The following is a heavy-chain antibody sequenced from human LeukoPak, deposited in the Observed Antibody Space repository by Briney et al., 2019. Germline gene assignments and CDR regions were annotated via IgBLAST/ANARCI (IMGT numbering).Heavy chain of an antibody. V-gene: IGHV1-2*02. CDR1: XYTFTXXY. Sequence: VSCXAXXYTFTXXYMHWVRQAPGQGLEWMGWINPNSGGTNYAQKFQGRVTMTRDTSISTAYMELSRLRSDDTAVYYCARALQNINDWGQGTLVTVSS. J-gene: IGHJ4*02. CDR3: ARALQNIND. D-gene: IGHD1/OR15-1a*01. CDR2: INPNSGGT.